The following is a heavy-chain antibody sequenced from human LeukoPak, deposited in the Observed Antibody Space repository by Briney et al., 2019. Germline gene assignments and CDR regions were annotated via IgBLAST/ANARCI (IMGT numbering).Heavy chain of an antibody. CDR3: ARPRRYCSGGSCAFGY. CDR1: GFTFSSYS. CDR2: ISSSSSYI. Sequence: GGSLRLSCAASGFTFSSYSMNWVRQAPGKGLEWVSSISSSSSYIYYADSVKGRFTISRDNAKNSLYLQMNSLRAEDTAVYYCARPRRYCSGGSCAFGYWGQGTLVTVSS. V-gene: IGHV3-21*01. J-gene: IGHJ4*02. D-gene: IGHD2-15*01.